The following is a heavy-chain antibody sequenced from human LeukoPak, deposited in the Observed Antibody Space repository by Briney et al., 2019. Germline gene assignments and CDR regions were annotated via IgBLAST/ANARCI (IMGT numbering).Heavy chain of an antibody. Sequence: GGSLRLSCAASGFTFSSYAMSWVRQAPGKGLEWVSPICGSGGSTYYADSVKGRFTISRDNSKNTLYLQMNSLRAEDTAVYYCAKDLSSGWAFYYYGMDVWGQGTTVTVSS. D-gene: IGHD6-19*01. V-gene: IGHV3-23*01. CDR1: GFTFSSYA. CDR3: AKDLSSGWAFYYYGMDV. J-gene: IGHJ6*02. CDR2: ICGSGGST.